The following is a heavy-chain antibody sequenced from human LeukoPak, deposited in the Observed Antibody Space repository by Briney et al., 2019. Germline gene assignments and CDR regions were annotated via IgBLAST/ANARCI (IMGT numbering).Heavy chain of an antibody. J-gene: IGHJ5*02. CDR3: AKSRRRGYDLIIAVAGRVPTNWFDP. CDR1: GFTFSYFG. V-gene: IGHV3-23*01. D-gene: IGHD6-19*01. Sequence: PGGSLRLTCVASGFTFSYFGMIWVRQAPGKGLEWVSAISGSGGSTYYADSVKGRFTISRDNSKNTLYLQMNSLRAEDTAVYYCAKSRRRGYDLIIAVAGRVPTNWFDPWGQGTLVTVSS. CDR2: ISGSGGST.